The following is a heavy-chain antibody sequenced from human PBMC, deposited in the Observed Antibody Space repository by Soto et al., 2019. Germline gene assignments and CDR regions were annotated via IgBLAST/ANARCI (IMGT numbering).Heavy chain of an antibody. J-gene: IGHJ5*01. CDR1: GGSVRAPDW. Sequence: SETLSLTCTLSGGSVRAPDWWNWVRQSPDKGLEWIAEVHISGHSNYNPSLRSRVSVSIDSSKNQFYLNLNSVTAADTAIYYCARVRQGCSANSCYFDPWGQGTQVTVSS. CDR3: ARVRQGCSANSCYFDP. V-gene: IGHV4-4*02. D-gene: IGHD2-15*01. CDR2: VHISGHS.